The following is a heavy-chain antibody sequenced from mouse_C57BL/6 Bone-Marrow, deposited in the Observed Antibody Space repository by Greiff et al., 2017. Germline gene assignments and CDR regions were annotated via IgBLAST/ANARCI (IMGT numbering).Heavy chain of an antibody. Sequence: QVHVKQSGAELVKPGASVKLSCKASGYTFTEYTIHWVKQRSGQGLEWIGWFYPGSGSIKYNEKFKDKATLTADKSSSTVYMELSRLTSEDSAVYFCARHEVSYYDYDGGWFAYWGQGTLVTVSA. V-gene: IGHV1-62-2*01. D-gene: IGHD2-4*01. CDR3: ARHEVSYYDYDGGWFAY. CDR2: FYPGSGSI. J-gene: IGHJ3*01. CDR1: GYTFTEYT.